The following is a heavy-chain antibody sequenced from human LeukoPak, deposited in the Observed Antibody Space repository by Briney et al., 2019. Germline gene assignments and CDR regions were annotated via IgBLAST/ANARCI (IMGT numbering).Heavy chain of an antibody. CDR1: GGTFSSYT. V-gene: IGHV1-69*04. CDR3: ARDVSCSSTSCYTKHHYYYGMDV. CDR2: IIPILGIA. J-gene: IGHJ6*02. D-gene: IGHD2-2*02. Sequence: SVKVSCKASGGTFSSYTISWVRQAPGQGLEWMGRIIPILGIANYAQKFQGRATITADKSTSTAYMELSSLRSEDTAVYYCARDVSCSSTSCYTKHHYYYGMDVWGQGTTVTVSS.